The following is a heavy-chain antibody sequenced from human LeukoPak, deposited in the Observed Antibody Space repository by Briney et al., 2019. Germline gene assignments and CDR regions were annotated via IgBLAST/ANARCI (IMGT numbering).Heavy chain of an antibody. Sequence: GGSLRLSRAASGFTFSSYSMNWVRQAPGKGLEWVSSISSSSSYIYYADSVKGRFTISRDNAKNSLYLQMNSLRAEDTAVYYCARSSPEKYYYDSSGYHEYYYYGMDVWGQGTTVTVSS. CDR3: ARSSPEKYYYDSSGYHEYYYYGMDV. CDR2: ISSSSSYI. D-gene: IGHD3-22*01. CDR1: GFTFSSYS. J-gene: IGHJ6*02. V-gene: IGHV3-21*01.